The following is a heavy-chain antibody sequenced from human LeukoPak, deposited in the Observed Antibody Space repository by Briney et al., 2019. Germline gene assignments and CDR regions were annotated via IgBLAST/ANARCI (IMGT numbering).Heavy chain of an antibody. CDR2: VRSRDKNYAT. CDR3: IIHIEYVAPDS. D-gene: IGHD3-16*01. J-gene: IGHJ4*02. CDR1: GLGFAGSA. V-gene: IGHV3-73*01. Sequence: GGSLRLSCAASGLGFAGSAVDWVRQTSGRGLEWIGCVRSRDKNYATIYGASARGRFTISRDDSRNTASLQMNSLNTEDTAVYCCIIHIEYVAPDSWGQGTLVTVPS.